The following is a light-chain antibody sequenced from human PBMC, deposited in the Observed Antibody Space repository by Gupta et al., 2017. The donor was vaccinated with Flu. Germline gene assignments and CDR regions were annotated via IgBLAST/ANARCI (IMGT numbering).Light chain of an antibody. Sequence: EIVLTQSPGTLSLSPGERATLSCRASQSVSSSYLAWYQQKPGQAPRLIIYGASSRATGIPDRFSCSGPVXDFTLTXIRRVPDDFATYSGQQDASSWTFGXGTKVEIK. CDR3: QQDASSWT. J-gene: IGKJ1*01. CDR2: GAS. CDR1: QSVSSSY. V-gene: IGKV3-20*01.